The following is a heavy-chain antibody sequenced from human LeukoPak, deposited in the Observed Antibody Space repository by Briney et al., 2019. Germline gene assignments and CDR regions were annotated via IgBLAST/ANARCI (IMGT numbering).Heavy chain of an antibody. CDR3: AREGVADISVWFDP. D-gene: IGHD6-13*01. J-gene: IGHJ5*02. Sequence: ASVKVSCKASGYTFTTYYMHWVRQAPGQGLEWTGWINPNSGGTNYAQKFQGRVTMTRDTSISTAYMELSRLRSDDTAVYYCAREGVADISVWFDPWGQGTLVTVSS. CDR1: GYTFTTYY. V-gene: IGHV1-2*02. CDR2: INPNSGGT.